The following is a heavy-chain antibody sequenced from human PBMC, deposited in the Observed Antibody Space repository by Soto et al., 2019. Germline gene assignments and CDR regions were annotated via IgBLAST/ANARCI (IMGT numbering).Heavy chain of an antibody. CDR3: AKDPSVQLLDLSYYFDY. D-gene: IGHD1-1*01. CDR2: ISYDGSNK. V-gene: IGHV3-30*18. J-gene: IGHJ4*02. CDR1: GFTFSSYG. Sequence: GGSLRLSCAASGFTFSSYGMHWVRQAPGKGLEWVEVISYDGSNKYYADSVKGRFTISRDNSKNTLYLQMNSLRAEDTAVYYCAKDPSVQLLDLSYYFDYWGQGTLFTVSS.